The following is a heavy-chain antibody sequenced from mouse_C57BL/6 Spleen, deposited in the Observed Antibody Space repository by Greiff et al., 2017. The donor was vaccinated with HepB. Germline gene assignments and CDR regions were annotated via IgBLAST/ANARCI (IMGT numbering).Heavy chain of an antibody. Sequence: EVMLVESGPELVKPGASVKMSCKASGYTFTDYNMHWVKQSHGKSLEWIGYINPNNGGTSYNQKFKGKATLTVNKSSSTAYMELRSLTSEDSAVYYCARFDGYLYAMDYWGQGTSVTVSS. J-gene: IGHJ4*01. D-gene: IGHD2-3*01. CDR1: GYTFTDYN. CDR2: INPNNGGT. CDR3: ARFDGYLYAMDY. V-gene: IGHV1-22*01.